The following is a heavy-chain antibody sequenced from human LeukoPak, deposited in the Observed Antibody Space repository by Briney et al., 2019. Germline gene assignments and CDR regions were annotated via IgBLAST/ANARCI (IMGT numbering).Heavy chain of an antibody. CDR1: GGPFSANY. V-gene: IGHV4-34*01. D-gene: IGHD6-19*01. CDR2: INHTGRT. CDR3: ARVGYISGWYPFDF. Sequence: SETLSLTCAVSGGPFSANYWSWIRQPPGEGPEWIDEINHTGRTNYNPSLKSRVTISVDMSKNQFSLKLSSVTAADTAVYYCARVGYISGWYPFDFWGLGTLVIVSS. J-gene: IGHJ4*02.